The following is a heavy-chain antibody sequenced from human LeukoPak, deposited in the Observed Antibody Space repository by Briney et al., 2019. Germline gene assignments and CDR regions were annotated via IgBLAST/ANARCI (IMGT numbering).Heavy chain of an antibody. V-gene: IGHV4-39*01. CDR2: IYYSGST. Sequence: SETLSLTCTVSGGSISSYYWGWIRQPPGKGLEWIGSIYYSGSTYYNPSLKSRVTISVDTSKNQFALKLSSVTAADTAVYYCAHFRGGAFDFWGQGTMVTVSA. CDR3: AHFRGGAFDF. D-gene: IGHD3-16*01. CDR1: GGSISSYY. J-gene: IGHJ3*01.